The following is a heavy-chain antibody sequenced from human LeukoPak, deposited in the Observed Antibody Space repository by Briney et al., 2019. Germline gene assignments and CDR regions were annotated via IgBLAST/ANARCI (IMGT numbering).Heavy chain of an antibody. D-gene: IGHD1-26*01. J-gene: IGHJ4*02. V-gene: IGHV3-21*01. CDR1: GFIFSNYG. CDR2: ISFSSTHI. CDR3: ARGPGRPYSGSYYPSYFDY. Sequence: GGSLRLSCAASGFIFSNYGMSWVRQAPGKGLEWVSSISFSSTHIYYADSIQGRFTISRDNAKNSLYLQMNSLRAEDTAVYYCARGPGRPYSGSYYPSYFDYWGQGTLVTVSS.